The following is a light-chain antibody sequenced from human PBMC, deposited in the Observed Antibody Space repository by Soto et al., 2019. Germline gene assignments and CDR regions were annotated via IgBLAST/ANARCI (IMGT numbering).Light chain of an antibody. V-gene: IGKV3-20*01. CDR3: QQYGSSPRT. CDR2: GAS. Sequence: EMVLTQSPVTLSLSPGERATLSCRASQSVSSYLAWYQQKPGQAPRLLIYGASSRATGIPDRFSGSGSGTDFTLTISRLEPEDFAVYYCQQYGSSPRTFGQGTKVDIK. CDR1: QSVSSY. J-gene: IGKJ1*01.